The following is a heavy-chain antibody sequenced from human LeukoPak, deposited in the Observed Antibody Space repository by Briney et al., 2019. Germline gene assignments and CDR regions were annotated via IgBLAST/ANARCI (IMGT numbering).Heavy chain of an antibody. CDR2: IYSGGST. CDR1: GFTVSSNY. D-gene: IGHD3-22*01. V-gene: IGHV3-66*01. CDR3: ARDRGYDSSGYAAAAL. Sequence: GGSLRLSCAASGFTVSSNYMSWVRQAPGKGLEWVSVIYSGGSTYYADSVKGRFTISRDNSKNTLYLQMNSLRAEDTAVYYCARDRGYDSSGYAAAALWGQGTLVTVSS. J-gene: IGHJ4*02.